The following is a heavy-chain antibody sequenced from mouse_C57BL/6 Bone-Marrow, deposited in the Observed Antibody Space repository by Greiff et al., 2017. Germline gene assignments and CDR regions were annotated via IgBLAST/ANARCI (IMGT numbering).Heavy chain of an antibody. J-gene: IGHJ3*01. D-gene: IGHD2-4*01. CDR2: IDPSDRET. CDR1: GYTFTSYW. CDR3: ARSTYDYAWFAY. Sequence: VQLQQPGAELVRPGSSVKLSCKASGYTFTSYWMHWVKQRPIQGLEWIGNIDPSDRETHYNQKFKDKATLTVDKSSSTAYMQLSSLTSEDSAVYYCARSTYDYAWFAYWGQGTLVTVSA. V-gene: IGHV1-52*01.